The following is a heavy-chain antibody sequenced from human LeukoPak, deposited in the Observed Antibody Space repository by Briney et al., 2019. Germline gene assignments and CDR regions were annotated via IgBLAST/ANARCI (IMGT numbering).Heavy chain of an antibody. CDR2: IYTSGST. J-gene: IGHJ4*02. CDR3: ARDLVYYFDY. V-gene: IGHV4-4*07. CDR1: GFTFSSYA. Sequence: GSLRLSCAASGFTFSSYAMSWIRQPAGKGLEWIGRIYTSGSTNYNPSLKSRVTMSVDTSKNQFSLKLRSVTAADTAVYYCARDLVYYFDYWGQGTLVTVSS. D-gene: IGHD3-16*01.